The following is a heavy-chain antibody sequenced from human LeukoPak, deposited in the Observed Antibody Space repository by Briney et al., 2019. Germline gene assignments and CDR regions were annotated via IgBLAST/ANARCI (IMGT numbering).Heavy chain of an antibody. V-gene: IGHV3-9*01. Sequence: SLRLSCAASGFTFDDYAMHWVRQAPGKGLEWVSGISWNSGSIGYADSVKGRFTISRDNAKNSLYLQMNSLRAEDTALYYCAKDRGPYWEYGMDVWGQGTTVTVSS. J-gene: IGHJ6*02. CDR1: GFTFDDYA. CDR2: ISWNSGSI. D-gene: IGHD2-8*02. CDR3: AKDRGPYWEYGMDV.